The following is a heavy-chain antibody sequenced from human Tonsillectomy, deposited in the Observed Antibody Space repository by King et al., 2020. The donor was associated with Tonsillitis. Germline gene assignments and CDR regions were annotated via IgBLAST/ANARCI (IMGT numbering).Heavy chain of an antibody. CDR3: AREGKQQHGEYYYYYMDV. J-gene: IGHJ6*03. CDR2: INPSGGST. CDR1: GYTFTSYY. V-gene: IGHV1-46*03. D-gene: IGHD6-13*01. Sequence: IQLVQSGAEVKKPGASVKVSCKASGYTFTSYYMHWVRQAPGQGLEWMGIINPSGGSTSYAQKFQGRVTMTRDTSTSTVYMELSSLRSEDTAVYYCAREGKQQHGEYYYYYMDVWGKGTTVTVSS.